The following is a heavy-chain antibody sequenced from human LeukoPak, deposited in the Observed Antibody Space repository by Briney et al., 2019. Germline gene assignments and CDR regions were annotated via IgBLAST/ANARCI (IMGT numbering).Heavy chain of an antibody. CDR3: ARGHIAARLDP. CDR2: ISSSSSYI. J-gene: IGHJ5*02. V-gene: IGHV3-21*01. Sequence: GGSLRLSCAASGFTSSSYSMNWVRQAPGKGLEWVSSISSSSSYIYYADSVKGRFTISRDNAKNSLYLQMNSLRAEDTAVYYCARGHIAARLDPWGQGTLVTVSS. CDR1: GFTSSSYS. D-gene: IGHD6-6*01.